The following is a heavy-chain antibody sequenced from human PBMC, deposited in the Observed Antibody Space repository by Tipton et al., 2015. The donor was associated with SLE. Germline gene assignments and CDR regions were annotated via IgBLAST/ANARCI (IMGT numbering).Heavy chain of an antibody. D-gene: IGHD4-11*01. CDR2: ISSSSSYI. J-gene: IGHJ4*02. Sequence: SLRLSCAASGFTFSSYSMNWVRQAPGKGLEWVSSISSSSSYIYYADSVKGRFTISRDNAKNSLYLQMNSLRAEDTAVYYCARDAYSPVTTSLLFDYWGQGALVTVSS. CDR3: ARDAYSPVTTSLLFDY. CDR1: GFTFSSYS. V-gene: IGHV3-21*03.